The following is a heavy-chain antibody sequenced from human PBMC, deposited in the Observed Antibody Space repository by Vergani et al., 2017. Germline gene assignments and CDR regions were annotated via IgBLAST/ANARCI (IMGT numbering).Heavy chain of an antibody. CDR2: ISYHGSNK. J-gene: IGHJ4*02. V-gene: IGHV3-30*18. CDR3: AKESYDFWSGYLDY. D-gene: IGHD3-3*01. Sequence: QVQLVESGGGVVQPGRSLRLSCAASGFTFSSYGMHWVRQAPGKGLEWVAVISYHGSNKYYADSVKGRFTISRDNSKNTLYLQMNSLRAEDTAVYYCAKESYDFWSGYLDYGGQGTLVTVSS. CDR1: GFTFSSYG.